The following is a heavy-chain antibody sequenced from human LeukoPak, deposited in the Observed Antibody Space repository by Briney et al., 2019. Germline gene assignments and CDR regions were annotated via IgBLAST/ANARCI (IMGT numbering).Heavy chain of an antibody. Sequence: GGSLRLSCAASGFTSSSYGMHWVRQAPGKGLEWVSAISGSGGSTYYADSVKGRFTISRDNSKNTLYLQMNSLRAEDTAVYYCAKDRQAYQPEGFQHWGQGTLVTVSS. D-gene: IGHD2-2*01. V-gene: IGHV3-23*01. CDR2: ISGSGGST. CDR1: GFTSSSYG. CDR3: AKDRQAYQPEGFQH. J-gene: IGHJ1*01.